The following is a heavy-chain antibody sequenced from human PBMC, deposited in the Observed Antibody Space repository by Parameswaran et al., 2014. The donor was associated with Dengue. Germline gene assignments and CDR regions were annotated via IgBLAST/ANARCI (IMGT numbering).Heavy chain of an antibody. J-gene: IGHJ6*02. Sequence: WVRQAPGQGLEWMGWINPNSGGTNYAQKFQGRVTMTRDTSISTAYMELSRLRSDDTAVYYCARELIGAVSSRDFYYYGMDVWGQGTTVTVSS. CDR2: INPNSGGT. CDR3: ARELIGAVSSRDFYYYGMDV. D-gene: IGHD6-13*01. V-gene: IGHV1-2*02.